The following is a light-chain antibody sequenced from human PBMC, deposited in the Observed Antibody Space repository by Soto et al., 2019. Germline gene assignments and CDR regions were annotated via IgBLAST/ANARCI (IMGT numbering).Light chain of an antibody. CDR3: QQYGTGT. V-gene: IGKV3-20*01. CDR1: QSVSSSY. Sequence: ETVLTQSPGTLSLSPGERATLSCRASQSVSSSYLAWYQQKPGQAPRLLIYGASSRATGIPDRFSGSGSGTDFTLTISRLEPEDFAVYYCQQYGTGTFGQGTKVDIK. CDR2: GAS. J-gene: IGKJ1*01.